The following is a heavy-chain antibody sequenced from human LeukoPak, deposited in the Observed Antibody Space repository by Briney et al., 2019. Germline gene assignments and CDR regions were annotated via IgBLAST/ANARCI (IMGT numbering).Heavy chain of an antibody. D-gene: IGHD1-26*01. V-gene: IGHV3-23*01. CDR3: AKIRGGATSYNWFDP. J-gene: IGHJ5*02. CDR1: GFTFSSYA. CDR2: ISGSGGST. Sequence: GGSLRLSCAASGFTFSSYAMSWVRQAPGRGLEWVSAISGSGGSTYYADSVKGRFTISRDNSKNTLYLQMNSLRAEDTAVYYCAKIRGGATSYNWFDPWGQGTLVTVSS.